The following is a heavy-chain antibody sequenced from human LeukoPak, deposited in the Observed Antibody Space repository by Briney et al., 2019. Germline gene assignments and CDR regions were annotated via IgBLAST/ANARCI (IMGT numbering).Heavy chain of an antibody. Sequence: SETLSLTCIVSGGSINNYYWSWIRQPPGKGLEWIGRIYTSGSTNYNASLKSRVSMSVDTSKNQFSLKLSSVTAADTAVFYCARENSGSYREFDYWGQGTLVTVSS. D-gene: IGHD1-26*01. V-gene: IGHV4-4*07. J-gene: IGHJ4*02. CDR2: IYTSGST. CDR3: ARENSGSYREFDY. CDR1: GGSINNYY.